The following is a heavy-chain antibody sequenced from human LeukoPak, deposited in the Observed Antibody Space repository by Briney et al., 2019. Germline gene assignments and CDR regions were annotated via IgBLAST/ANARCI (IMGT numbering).Heavy chain of an antibody. CDR2: IRYVGINK. CDR3: ARRAGAYTHPYDY. CDR1: RFTFSTYG. D-gene: IGHD3-16*01. Sequence: GGSLRLSCVASRFTFSTYGMHWVRQASGKGLEWVSFIRYVGINKYYADSVKGRFTISIYNSKNTLYLQMNSLRAEDTAVYSCARRAGAYTHPYDYWGQGTLVTVSS. V-gene: IGHV3-33*08. J-gene: IGHJ4*02.